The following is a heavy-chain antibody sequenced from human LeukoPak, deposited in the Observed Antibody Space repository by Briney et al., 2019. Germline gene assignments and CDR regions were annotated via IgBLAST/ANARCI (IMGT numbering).Heavy chain of an antibody. J-gene: IGHJ3*01. V-gene: IGHV3-30-3*01. CDR2: MLHDVNIK. CDR1: CVTFSNYT. Sequence: GGSLRLSCAASCVTFSNYTPHWVRQAPGKGLEWVAIMLHDVNIKFYADSVRGRFTISRDNSKNPLQLQKDSLSPRDNHSFYRARDRSRRAMRGHDSSDLWGQGTMVTVSS. D-gene: IGHD2-2*01. CDR3: ARDRSRRAMRGHDSSDL.